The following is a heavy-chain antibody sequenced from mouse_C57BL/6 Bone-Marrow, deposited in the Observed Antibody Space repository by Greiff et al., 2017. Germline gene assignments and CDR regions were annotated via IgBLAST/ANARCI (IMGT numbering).Heavy chain of an antibody. Sequence: QVQLQQPGAELVKPGSSVKLSCKASGYTFTNYWMDWVKQRPGQGLEWIGNIYPSDSDTHYNQKFKDKATLTVDKSSSPAYMQLSSLTSEDSAVYYCAMGVYYDNDAEAMDDWGQGTTVTVSS. CDR2: IYPSDSDT. D-gene: IGHD2-4*01. J-gene: IGHJ4*01. V-gene: IGHV1-61*01. CDR1: GYTFTNYW. CDR3: AMGVYYDNDAEAMDD.